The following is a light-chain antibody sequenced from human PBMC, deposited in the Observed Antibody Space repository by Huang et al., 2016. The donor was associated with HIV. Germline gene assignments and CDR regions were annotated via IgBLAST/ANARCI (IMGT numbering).Light chain of an antibody. CDR2: AAA. Sequence: EIVMTQSPATLSVSPGERATLSCRASQSVNNNLAWYQQKPGQAPGLLIYAAATRATGIPARFSGSGSGTEFTLTISSLQSEDFAVYYCQQYDVWPFTFGQGTKLEI. J-gene: IGKJ2*01. CDR3: QQYDVWPFT. CDR1: QSVNNN. V-gene: IGKV3-15*01.